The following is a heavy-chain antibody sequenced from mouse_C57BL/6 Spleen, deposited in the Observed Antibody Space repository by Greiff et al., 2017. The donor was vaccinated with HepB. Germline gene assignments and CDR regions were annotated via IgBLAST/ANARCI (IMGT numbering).Heavy chain of an antibody. CDR2: IYPRSGNT. Sequence: QVQLKESGAELARPGASVKLSCKASGYTFTSYGISWVKQRTGQGLEWIGEIYPRSGNTYYNEKFKGKATLTADKSSSTAYMELRSLTSEDSAVYFCASPLNWEDAMDYWGQGTSVTVSS. J-gene: IGHJ4*01. V-gene: IGHV1-81*01. D-gene: IGHD4-1*02. CDR1: GYTFTSYG. CDR3: ASPLNWEDAMDY.